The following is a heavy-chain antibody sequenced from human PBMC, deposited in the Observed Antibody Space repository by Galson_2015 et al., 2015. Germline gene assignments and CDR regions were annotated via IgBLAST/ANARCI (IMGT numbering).Heavy chain of an antibody. J-gene: IGHJ5*02. CDR1: GFTFSSYA. Sequence: SLRLSCAASGFTFSSYAMHWVRQAPGKGLEWVAVISYDGSNKYYADSVKGRFTISRDNSKNTLYLQMNSLRAEDTAVYYCARAVMGGWYTLWSNWFDPWGQGTLVTVSS. CDR3: ARAVMGGWYTLWSNWFDP. CDR2: ISYDGSNK. V-gene: IGHV3-30*01. D-gene: IGHD6-19*01.